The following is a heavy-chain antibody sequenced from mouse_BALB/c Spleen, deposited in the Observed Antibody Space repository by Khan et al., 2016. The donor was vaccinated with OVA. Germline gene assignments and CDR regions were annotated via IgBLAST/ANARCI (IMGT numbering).Heavy chain of an antibody. J-gene: IGHJ4*01. CDR1: GFSLTSYG. D-gene: IGHD1-1*01. CDR2: IWGDGAT. Sequence: VELVESGPGLVAPSQSLSITCTVSGFSLTSYGVNWVRQPPGKGLEWLGVIWGDGATNSPSTLKSRLIISKDSSKRQVFLTLNSLQTDDTATYYCAKFTPDYYSMDYWGQGTSVTVSS. V-gene: IGHV2-3*01. CDR3: AKFTPDYYSMDY.